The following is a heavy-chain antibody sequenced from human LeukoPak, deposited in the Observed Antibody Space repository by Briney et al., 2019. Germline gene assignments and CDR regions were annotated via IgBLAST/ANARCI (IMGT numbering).Heavy chain of an antibody. Sequence: SGGSLRLSCAASGFTFSSYWMYWVRQAPGKGLEWVASVKTDGSEKYYVDSVKGRFTISRDNAKNSLYLQMNSLRAEDTAVYYCARDSNWSRDYWGQGTLVTVSS. V-gene: IGHV3-7*01. J-gene: IGHJ4*02. CDR3: ARDSNWSRDY. CDR2: VKTDGSEK. CDR1: GFTFSSYW. D-gene: IGHD1-1*01.